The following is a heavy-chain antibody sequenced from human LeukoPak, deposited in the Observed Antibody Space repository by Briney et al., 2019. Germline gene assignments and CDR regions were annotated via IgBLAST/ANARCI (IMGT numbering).Heavy chain of an antibody. CDR3: ARESGAGRVGEYYFDY. Sequence: GGSLTLSCAASGFTVSSNYMSWVRQAPGKGLEWVSVIYSGGTTYYADSVTGRFTISRDNSKNTLYLQMNSLRAEDTAVYYCARESGAGRVGEYYFDYWGQGTLVTVSS. D-gene: IGHD3-10*01. CDR1: GFTVSSNY. V-gene: IGHV3-53*01. J-gene: IGHJ4*02. CDR2: IYSGGTT.